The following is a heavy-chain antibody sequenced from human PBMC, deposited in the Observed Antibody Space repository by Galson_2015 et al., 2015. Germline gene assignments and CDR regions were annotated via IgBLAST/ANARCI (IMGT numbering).Heavy chain of an antibody. Sequence: KGRIIISRDNSKNTLYLQMNSLRAEETAVYYCAKSNTPYSSGWPIDHWGQGTLVTVSS. CDR3: AKSNTPYSSGWPIDH. J-gene: IGHJ4*02. V-gene: IGHV3-30*02. D-gene: IGHD6-19*01.